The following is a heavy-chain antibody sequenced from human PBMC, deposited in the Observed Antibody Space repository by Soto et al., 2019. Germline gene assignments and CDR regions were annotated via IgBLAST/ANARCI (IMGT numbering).Heavy chain of an antibody. D-gene: IGHD4-17*01. CDR1: GGSISSSSYY. CDR2: IYYSGST. CDR3: ARRGDYGSYYYYGMDV. V-gene: IGHV4-39*01. Sequence: QLQLQESGPGLVKPSETLSLTCTVSGGSISSSSYYWGWIRQPPGKGLEWIGSIYYSGSTYYNPSLMRGVTIPADTAKSQFSRKLRSVTAADPAVYYCARRGDYGSYYYYGMDVWGQGTTVTVSS. J-gene: IGHJ6*02.